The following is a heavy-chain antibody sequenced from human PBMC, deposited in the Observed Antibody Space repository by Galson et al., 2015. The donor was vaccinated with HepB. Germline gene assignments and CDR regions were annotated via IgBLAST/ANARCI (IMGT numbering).Heavy chain of an antibody. CDR3: ARYRRVDHSPYYYYMDV. CDR1: GGTFSSYA. J-gene: IGHJ6*03. CDR2: IIPILGIA. Sequence: SVKVSCKASGGTFSSYAISWVRQAPGQGLEWMGGIIPILGIANYAQKFQGRVTITADKSTSTAYMELSSLRSEDTAVYYCARYRRVDHSPYYYYMDVWGKGTTVTVSS. D-gene: IGHD1-14*01. V-gene: IGHV1-69*10.